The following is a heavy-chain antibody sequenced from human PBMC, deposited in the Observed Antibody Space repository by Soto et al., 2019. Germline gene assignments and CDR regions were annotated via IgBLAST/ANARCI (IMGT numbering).Heavy chain of an antibody. Sequence: ASVKVSCTASWYISINYGITWVRQAPGQGLEWMGWIIGYNGNTKYADNLQGRVTMTTDTSTTTAYMELRSLRSEDTAVYYCARDSGSYWNPWGQGTLVTVSS. CDR3: ARDSGSYWNP. CDR1: WYISINYG. J-gene: IGHJ5*02. D-gene: IGHD1-26*01. CDR2: IIGYNGNT. V-gene: IGHV1-18*01.